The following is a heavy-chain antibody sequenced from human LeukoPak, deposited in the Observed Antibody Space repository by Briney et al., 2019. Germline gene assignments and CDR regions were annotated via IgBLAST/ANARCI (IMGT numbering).Heavy chain of an antibody. CDR2: IYHSGST. D-gene: IGHD6-6*01. CDR1: GYSISSGYY. CDR3: ASRDLSSPFDY. J-gene: IGHJ4*02. Sequence: PSETLSLTCAVSGYSISSGYYWGWIRRPPGKGLEWIGSIYHSGSTYYNPSLKSRVTISVDTSKNQFSLKLSSVTAADTAVYYCASRDLSSPFDYWGQGTLVTVSS. V-gene: IGHV4-38-2*01.